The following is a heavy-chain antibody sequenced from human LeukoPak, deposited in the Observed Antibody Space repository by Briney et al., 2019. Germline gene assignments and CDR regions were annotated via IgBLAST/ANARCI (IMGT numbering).Heavy chain of an antibody. D-gene: IGHD3-3*01. CDR2: ISYDGSNK. CDR3: AKDLGYYDFWSGYYGENYYGMDV. V-gene: IGHV3-30*18. Sequence: GGSLRLSCAASGFTFSSYGMHCVRQAPGKGLEWVAVISYDGSNKYYADSVKGRFTISRDNSKNTLYLQMNSLRAEDTAVYYCAKDLGYYDFWSGYYGENYYGMDVWGQGTTVTVSS. CDR1: GFTFSSYG. J-gene: IGHJ6*02.